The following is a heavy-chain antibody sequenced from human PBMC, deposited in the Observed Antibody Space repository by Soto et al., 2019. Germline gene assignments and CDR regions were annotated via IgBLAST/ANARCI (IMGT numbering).Heavy chain of an antibody. Sequence: SETLSLTCAVNAGSFSHYYWNWIRQSPGKGLEWIGKIKHSGSSNYKPSLRSRVSISVDMSKNQVSLRLSSVTAADTAVYYCAKLFNYYDTSGSQSWGRGTLVTVSS. CDR1: AGSFSHYY. CDR2: IKHSGSS. J-gene: IGHJ5*02. V-gene: IGHV4-34*01. CDR3: AKLFNYYDTSGSQS. D-gene: IGHD3-22*01.